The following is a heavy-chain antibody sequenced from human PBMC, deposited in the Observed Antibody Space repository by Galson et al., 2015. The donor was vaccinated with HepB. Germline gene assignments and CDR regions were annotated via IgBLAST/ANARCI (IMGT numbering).Heavy chain of an antibody. J-gene: IGHJ5*02. CDR2: ISAYNGNT. V-gene: IGHV1-18*01. CDR3: ARDRYCSSTSCYRRNWFDP. Sequence: SVKVSCKASGYTFTSYGISWVRQAPGQGLEWMGWISAYNGNTNYAQKLQGRVTMTTDTSTSTAYMELRSLRSGDTAVYYCARDRYCSSTSCYRRNWFDPWGQGTLVTVSS. CDR1: GYTFTSYG. D-gene: IGHD2-2*02.